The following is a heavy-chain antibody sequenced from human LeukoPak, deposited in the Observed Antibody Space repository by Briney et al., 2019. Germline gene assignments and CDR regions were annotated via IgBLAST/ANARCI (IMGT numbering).Heavy chain of an antibody. CDR1: GYTFTSYD. CDR3: ARGRTIFGSPYYYYYGMDV. Sequence: ASVKVSCKASGYTFTSYDINWVRQATGQGLEWMGWMNPNSGNTGYAQKFQGRVTMTRNTSISTAYMELSSLRSEDTAVYYCARGRTIFGSPYYYYYGMDVWGQGTTVTVSS. D-gene: IGHD3-3*01. J-gene: IGHJ6*02. CDR2: MNPNSGNT. V-gene: IGHV1-8*01.